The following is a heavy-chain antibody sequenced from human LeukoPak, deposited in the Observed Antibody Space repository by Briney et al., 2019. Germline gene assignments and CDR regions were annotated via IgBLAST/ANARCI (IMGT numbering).Heavy chain of an antibody. D-gene: IGHD6-19*01. CDR1: GGSFSGYY. Sequence: SETLSLTCAVYGGSFSGYYWSWIRQPPGKGLEWIGEINHSRSTNYNPSLKSRVTISVDTSKNQFSLKLSSVTAADTAVYYCARSRGWYRCYFDYWGQVTLVTVSS. V-gene: IGHV4-34*01. CDR3: ARSRGWYRCYFDY. CDR2: INHSRST. J-gene: IGHJ4*02.